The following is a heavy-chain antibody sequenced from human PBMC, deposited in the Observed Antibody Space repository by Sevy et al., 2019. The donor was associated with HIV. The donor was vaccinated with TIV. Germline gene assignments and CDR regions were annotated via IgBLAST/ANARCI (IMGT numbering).Heavy chain of an antibody. CDR3: AINSDYGMDA. CDR2: INQNGSEI. Sequence: GESLKISCVVSGLTFSNYWMSWVRQAPGKGLEWVANINQNGSEIYSVDSVKGRFTFSRDNAKNSVYLQMNSLRAEDTAVYYCAINSDYGMDAWGQGTTVTVSS. D-gene: IGHD4-4*01. CDR1: GLTFSNYW. V-gene: IGHV3-7*01. J-gene: IGHJ6*02.